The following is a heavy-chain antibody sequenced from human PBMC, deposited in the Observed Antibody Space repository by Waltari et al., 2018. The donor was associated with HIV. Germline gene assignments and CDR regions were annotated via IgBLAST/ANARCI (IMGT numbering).Heavy chain of an antibody. CDR1: GYTFTSYG. V-gene: IGHV1-18*01. CDR2: ISAYNGNT. D-gene: IGHD2-15*01. J-gene: IGHJ4*02. CDR3: ARAVLGYCSGGSCSDDIDY. Sequence: QVQLVQSGAEVKKPGASVKVSCKASGYTFTSYGISWVRQAPGQGLEWMGWISAYNGNTNYAQKLQGRVTMTTDTSTSTAYMELRSLRSDDTAVYYCARAVLGYCSGGSCSDDIDYWGQGTLVTVSS.